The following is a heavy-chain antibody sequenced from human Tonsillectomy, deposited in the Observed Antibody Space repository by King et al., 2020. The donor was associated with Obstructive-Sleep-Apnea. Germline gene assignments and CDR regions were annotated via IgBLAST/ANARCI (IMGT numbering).Heavy chain of an antibody. J-gene: IGHJ4*02. D-gene: IGHD1-26*01. CDR1: GYSLSNARMG. CDR3: ARINPYGAMGRATSPFDY. CDR2: IFSNDEK. V-gene: IGHV2-26*01. Sequence: TLKESGPVLVKPTETLTLTCIVSGYSLSNARMGVSWIRQPPGKALEWLAHIFSNDEKSYSTSLKSRLTISKDTSKSQVVLTMTNMDPVDTATYYCARINPYGAMGRATSPFDYWGQGTLVTVSS.